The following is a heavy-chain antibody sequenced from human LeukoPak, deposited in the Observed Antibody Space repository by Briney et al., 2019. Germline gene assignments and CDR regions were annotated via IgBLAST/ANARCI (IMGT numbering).Heavy chain of an antibody. Sequence: GGSLRLSCAASGFTFSSYAMHWVRQAPGKGLEWVAVISYDGSNKYYADSVKARFTISRDNSKNTLYLQMNSLRAEDTAVYYCARTAGSYYYYGMDVWGQGTTVTVSS. D-gene: IGHD6-13*01. V-gene: IGHV3-30-3*01. CDR2: ISYDGSNK. J-gene: IGHJ6*02. CDR1: GFTFSSYA. CDR3: ARTAGSYYYYGMDV.